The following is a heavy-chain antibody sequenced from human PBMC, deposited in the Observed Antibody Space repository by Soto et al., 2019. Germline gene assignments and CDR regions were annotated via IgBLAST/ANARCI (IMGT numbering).Heavy chain of an antibody. Sequence: QVQLVQSGAEVKKPGASVKVSCKASGYTFTSYDINWVRQATGQGLEGMGWMNPNSGNTGYAQKFQGRXTXTXXTSISTAYMELSSLRSEDTAVYYCARTLYGDNVDYWGQGTLVTVSS. CDR1: GYTFTSYD. CDR2: MNPNSGNT. V-gene: IGHV1-8*01. D-gene: IGHD4-17*01. CDR3: ARTLYGDNVDY. J-gene: IGHJ4*02.